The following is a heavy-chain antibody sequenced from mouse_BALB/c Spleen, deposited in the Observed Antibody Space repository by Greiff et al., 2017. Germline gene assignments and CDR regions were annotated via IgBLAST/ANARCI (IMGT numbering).Heavy chain of an antibody. CDR1: GFTFSSYG. Sequence: EVKLQESGGGLVQPGGSRKLSCAASGFTFSSYGMHWVRQAPEKGLEWVAYISSGSSTIYYADTVKGPFNISRDNPKNTLFLQMTSLSAEDTAMYYCARGAMDYWGQGTSVTVSS. J-gene: IGHJ4*01. CDR3: ARGAMDY. V-gene: IGHV5-17*02. CDR2: ISSGSSTI.